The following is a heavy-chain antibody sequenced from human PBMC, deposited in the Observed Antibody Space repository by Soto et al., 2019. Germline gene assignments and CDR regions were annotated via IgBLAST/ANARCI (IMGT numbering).Heavy chain of an antibody. CDR2: IYYSGST. Sequence: SETLPLTNSVAGGTIVDSSDHCVWIRQPPGKGLEWIGNIYYSGSTNYNPSLKSRVTISVDTSKNQFSLKLSSVTAADTAIYYCARGYGRNFDYWGQGTLVTVSS. CDR3: ARGYGRNFDY. D-gene: IGHD5-18*01. J-gene: IGHJ4*02. CDR1: GGTIVDSSDH. V-gene: IGHV4-39*07.